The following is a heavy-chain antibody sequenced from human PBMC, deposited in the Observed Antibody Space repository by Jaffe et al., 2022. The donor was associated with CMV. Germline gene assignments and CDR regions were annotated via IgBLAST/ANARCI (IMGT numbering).Heavy chain of an antibody. J-gene: IGHJ4*02. Sequence: QVQLQQWGAGLLKPSETLSLTCAVYGGSFSGYYWSWIRQPPGKGLEWIGEINHSGSTNYNPSLKSRVTISVDTSKNQFSLKLSSVTAADTAVYYCARGRNYYDSSGYYYARDYWGQGTLVTVSS. CDR3: ARGRNYYDSSGYYYARDY. CDR2: INHSGST. V-gene: IGHV4-34*01. D-gene: IGHD3-22*01. CDR1: GGSFSGYY.